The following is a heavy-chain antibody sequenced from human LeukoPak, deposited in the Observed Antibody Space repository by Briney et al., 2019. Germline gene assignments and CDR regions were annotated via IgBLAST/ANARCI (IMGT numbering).Heavy chain of an antibody. CDR2: INSNGGST. V-gene: IGHV3-64*01. Sequence: GGSLRLSCAASGFTFSSYAMHWVRQAPGKGLEYVSAINSNGGSTNYANSVKDRFTISRDNSKNTLYLQMGSLRVEDMAVYYCARGGGYNWNWGYAFDIWGQGTMVTVSS. CDR3: ARGGGYNWNWGYAFDI. D-gene: IGHD1-7*01. CDR1: GFTFSSYA. J-gene: IGHJ3*02.